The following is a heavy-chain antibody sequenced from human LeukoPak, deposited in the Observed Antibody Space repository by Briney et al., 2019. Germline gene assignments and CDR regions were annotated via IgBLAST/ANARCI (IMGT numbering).Heavy chain of an antibody. CDR3: ARSDWGSHS. D-gene: IGHD7-27*01. CDR2: ISQGGSTI. J-gene: IGHJ4*02. CDR1: GFTFSNYY. Sequence: GGSLRLSCAASGFTFSNYYMTWIRQAPGKGLEWISYISQGGSTIYYADSVRGRFTISRDNAKNSLYLQMNSLRVEDTAVYYCARSDWGSHSWGQGTLVTVSS. V-gene: IGHV3-11*01.